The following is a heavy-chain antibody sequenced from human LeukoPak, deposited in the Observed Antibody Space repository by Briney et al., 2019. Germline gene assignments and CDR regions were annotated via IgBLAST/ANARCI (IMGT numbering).Heavy chain of an antibody. CDR3: AKGWFGELSPLYFDY. CDR2: INPNSGGT. Sequence: ASVKVSCKASGYTFTGYYMHWVRQAPGQGLEWMGWINPNSGGTNYAQKFQGRVTMTRDTSISTAYMELSRLGSDDTAVYYCAKGWFGELSPLYFDYWGQGTLVTVSS. CDR1: GYTFTGYY. J-gene: IGHJ4*02. D-gene: IGHD3-10*01. V-gene: IGHV1-2*02.